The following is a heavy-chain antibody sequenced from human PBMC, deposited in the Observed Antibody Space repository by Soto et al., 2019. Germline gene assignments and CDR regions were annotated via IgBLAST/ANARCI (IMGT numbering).Heavy chain of an antibody. CDR2: INPSGGST. D-gene: IGHD2-15*01. J-gene: IGHJ4*02. CDR1: GYTFTSDY. V-gene: IGHV1-46*03. CDR3: GRVYCRGGSCYGIDS. Sequence: QVQLVQSGAEVKKPGASVKVSCKASGYTFTSDYMHWVRQAPGQGLEWMGIINPSGGSTIRQKFQRRVTMTSDTSTSTVYMELISLRSEATAVYYCGRVYCRGGSCYGIDSWGQGTLVTVSS.